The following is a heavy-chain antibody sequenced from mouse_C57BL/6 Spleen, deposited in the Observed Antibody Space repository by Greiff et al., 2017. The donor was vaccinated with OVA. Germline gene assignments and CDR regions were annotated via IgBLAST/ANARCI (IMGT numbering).Heavy chain of an antibody. J-gene: IGHJ2*01. CDR2: INPYNGGT. CDR3: ARGGTRGYFDY. Sequence: EVQLQQSGPVLVKPGASVKMSCKASGYTFTDYYMNWVKQSHGKSLEWIGVINPYNGGTSYNQKFKGKATLTVDKSSSTAYMELNSLTSEDSAVYYCARGGTRGYFDYWGQGTTLTVSS. V-gene: IGHV1-19*01. D-gene: IGHD3-3*01. CDR1: GYTFTDYY.